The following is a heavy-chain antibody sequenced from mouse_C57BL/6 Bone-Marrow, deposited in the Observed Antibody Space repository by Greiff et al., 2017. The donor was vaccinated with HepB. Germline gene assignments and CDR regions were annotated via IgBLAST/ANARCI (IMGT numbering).Heavy chain of an antibody. J-gene: IGHJ3*01. CDR2: IYPGNSDT. V-gene: IGHV1-5*01. D-gene: IGHD4-1*02. CDR3: ANWDGAWYYC. CDR1: GYTFTSYW. Sequence: VQLQQSGTVLARPGASVKMSCKTSGYTFTSYWMHWVKQRPGQGLEWIGAIYPGNSDTSYNQKFKGMAKLAAVTSASTAYMELSSLTYEDSAVYYCANWDGAWYYCWGQGALVTVSA.